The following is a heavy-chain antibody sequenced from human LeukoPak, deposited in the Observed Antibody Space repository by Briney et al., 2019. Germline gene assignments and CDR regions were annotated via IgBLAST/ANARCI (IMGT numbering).Heavy chain of an antibody. Sequence: GASLQISCQGSGSSFTSYWIAWVRQLPGKGLEWMGIIYPGDSDTRYSPSFQGQVTISADKSISTAYLQWSSLKASDTAMYYCARLMVRGVTSRPLDYWGQGTLVTVSS. CDR2: IYPGDSDT. CDR3: ARLMVRGVTSRPLDY. J-gene: IGHJ4*02. CDR1: GSSFTSYW. D-gene: IGHD3-10*01. V-gene: IGHV5-51*01.